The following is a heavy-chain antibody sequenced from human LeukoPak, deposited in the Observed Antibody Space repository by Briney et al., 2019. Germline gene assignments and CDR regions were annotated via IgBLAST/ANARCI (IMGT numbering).Heavy chain of an antibody. J-gene: IGHJ5*02. CDR3: AKDWAPGIAVAGTGDNWFDP. CDR2: ISWNSGSI. D-gene: IGHD6-19*01. Sequence: PGGSLRLSCAASGFTFDDYAMHWVRQAPGKGLEWVSGISWNSGSIGYADSVKGRFTISRDNAKNSLYLQMNSLRAEDTALYYCAKDWAPGIAVAGTGDNWFDPWGQGTLVTVSS. CDR1: GFTFDDYA. V-gene: IGHV3-9*01.